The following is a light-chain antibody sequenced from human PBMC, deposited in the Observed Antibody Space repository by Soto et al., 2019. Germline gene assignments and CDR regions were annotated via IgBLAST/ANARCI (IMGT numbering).Light chain of an antibody. J-gene: IGLJ1*01. CDR2: DDG. CDR3: QVWHVSTDHYV. V-gene: IGLV3-21*02. Sequence: SYELTQPPSVSVAPGQTARISCGGNNIGSEGVHWYQQKSGQAPVLVVCDDGDQPSGIPDRFSGSKSGNTATLTISRVEAGDEADYYCQVWHVSTDHYVFGTGTKLTVL. CDR1: NIGSEG.